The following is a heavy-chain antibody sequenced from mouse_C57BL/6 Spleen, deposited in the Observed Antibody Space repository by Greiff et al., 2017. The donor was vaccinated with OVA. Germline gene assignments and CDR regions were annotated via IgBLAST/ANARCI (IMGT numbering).Heavy chain of an antibody. CDR2: IDPSDSYT. CDR1: GYTFTSYW. Sequence: QVHLQQPGAELVMPGASVKLSCQASGYTFTSYWMHWVKPRTGQGLEWIGEIDPSDSYTNYNQKFQGKSTLTVDKSSSTAYMQLSSLTSEDSAVYYCASGQLRLRGFDYWGQGTTLTVSS. CDR3: ASGQLRLRGFDY. V-gene: IGHV1-69*01. D-gene: IGHD3-2*02. J-gene: IGHJ2*01.